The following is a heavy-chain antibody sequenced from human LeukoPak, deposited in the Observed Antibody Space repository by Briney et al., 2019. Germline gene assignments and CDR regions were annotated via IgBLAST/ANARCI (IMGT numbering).Heavy chain of an antibody. J-gene: IGHJ4*02. Sequence: SETLSLTCTVSGYSISSGYYWGWIRQPPGKGLEWIGSIYHSGSTYYNPSLKSRVTISVDTSKNQFSLKLSSVTAADTAVYYCARADTVVINYFDYWGQGTLVTVSS. CDR3: ARADTVVINYFDY. CDR2: IYHSGST. CDR1: GYSISSGYY. V-gene: IGHV4-38-2*02. D-gene: IGHD4-23*01.